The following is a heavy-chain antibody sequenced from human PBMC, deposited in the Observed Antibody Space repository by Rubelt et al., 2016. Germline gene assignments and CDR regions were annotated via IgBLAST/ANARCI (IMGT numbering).Heavy chain of an antibody. V-gene: IGHV4-61*05. J-gene: IGHJ4*02. CDR1: GGSISSSSYY. CDR3: ARGHDYVWGIPWN. CDR2: IYYSGST. D-gene: IGHD3-16*01. Sequence: QLQLQESGPGLVKPSETLSLTCTVSGGSISSSSYYWGWIRQPPGKGLEWIGYIYYSGSTNYIPSLKSRVTISVDTSKNQFSLKLSSVTAADTAVYYCARGHDYVWGIPWNWGQGTLVTVSS.